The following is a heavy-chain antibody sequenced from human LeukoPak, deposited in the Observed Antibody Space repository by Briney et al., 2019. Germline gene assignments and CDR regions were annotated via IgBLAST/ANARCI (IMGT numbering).Heavy chain of an antibody. CDR1: GGSVSSGYYY. CDR2: IYYSGST. D-gene: IGHD3-10*01. J-gene: IGHJ6*02. CDR3: ARDRSETMAYYFGMDV. V-gene: IGHV4-61*01. Sequence: EASETLSLTCTVSGGSVSSGYYYWNWIRQPPGKGLEWIGYIYYSGSTNYNPSLKSRVTMSLDTSKNQFSLKLSSVTAADTAVYYCARDRSETMAYYFGMDVWGQGTTVTVSS.